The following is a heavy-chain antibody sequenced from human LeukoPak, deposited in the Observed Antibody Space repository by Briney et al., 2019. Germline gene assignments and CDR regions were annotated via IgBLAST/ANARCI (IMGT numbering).Heavy chain of an antibody. CDR2: IYYSGST. J-gene: IGHJ4*02. CDR3: ARRVGYSYGYLPRDRFDY. Sequence: SETLSLTCTVSGDSISSSSSYWGWIRQPPGKGLEWIGSIYYSGSTYYNTSLKSRVTISVDTSKNQFSLKLSSVTAADTAVYYCARRVGYSYGYLPRDRFDYWGQGTLVTVSS. V-gene: IGHV4-39*01. D-gene: IGHD5-18*01. CDR1: GDSISSSSSY.